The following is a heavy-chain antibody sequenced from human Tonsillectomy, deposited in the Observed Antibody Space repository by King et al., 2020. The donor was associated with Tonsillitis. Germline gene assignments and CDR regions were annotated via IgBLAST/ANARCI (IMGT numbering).Heavy chain of an antibody. CDR2: ISGSGGST. J-gene: IGHJ4*02. V-gene: IGHV3-23*04. Sequence: VQLVESGGGLVQPGGSLRLSCAASGFTFSSYAMSGVRQAPGKGLEWVSAISGSGGSTYYADSVKGRFTMSRDNSKNTLYLRMNSLRAEDTAVYYCAKQNYGGNFAYSFDYWGQGTLVTVSS. CDR1: GFTFSSYA. D-gene: IGHD4-23*01. CDR3: AKQNYGGNFAYSFDY.